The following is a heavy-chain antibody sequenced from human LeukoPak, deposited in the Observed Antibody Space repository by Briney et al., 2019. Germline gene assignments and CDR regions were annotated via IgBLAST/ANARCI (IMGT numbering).Heavy chain of an antibody. CDR3: ARGCGGYSSGWYCYFQH. D-gene: IGHD6-19*01. V-gene: IGHV3-20*04. Sequence: GGSLRLSCAASGFTFDDYTMSWVRQAPGKGLEWDSGINWNGGSTGYVDSVKGRFTISRDNAKNSLYLQMNSLRAEDTALYYCARGCGGYSSGWYCYFQHWGQGTLVTVSS. J-gene: IGHJ1*01. CDR1: GFTFDDYT. CDR2: INWNGGST.